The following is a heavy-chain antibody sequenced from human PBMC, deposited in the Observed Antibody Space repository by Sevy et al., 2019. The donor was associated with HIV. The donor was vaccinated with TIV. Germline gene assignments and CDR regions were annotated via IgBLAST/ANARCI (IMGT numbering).Heavy chain of an antibody. V-gene: IGHV3-30-3*01. CDR3: ALERLSSDVAEYFQN. J-gene: IGHJ1*01. D-gene: IGHD1-1*01. Sequence: GGSLRLSCAASGFTFNRYSMHWVRQAPGKGLEWVATISFDATNKHYPDSVKGRFTISGDNFQYSLFLQMDSLRPADTAVYYCALERLSSDVAEYFQNWGQGTLVTVSS. CDR2: ISFDATNK. CDR1: GFTFNRYS.